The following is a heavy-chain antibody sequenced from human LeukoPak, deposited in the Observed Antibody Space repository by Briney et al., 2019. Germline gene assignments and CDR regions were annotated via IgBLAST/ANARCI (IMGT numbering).Heavy chain of an antibody. CDR2: IYTSGST. CDR3: ARGGGYGYSYGEYYYYYYMDV. J-gene: IGHJ6*03. V-gene: IGHV4-61*02. CDR1: GGSISSGSYY. D-gene: IGHD5-18*01. Sequence: SQTLSLTCTVSGGSISSGSYYWSWIRQPAGKGLEWIGRIYTSGSTNYNPSLKSRVTISVDTSKNQFSLKLSSVTAADTAVYYCARGGGYGYSYGEYYYYYYMDVWGKGTTVTVSS.